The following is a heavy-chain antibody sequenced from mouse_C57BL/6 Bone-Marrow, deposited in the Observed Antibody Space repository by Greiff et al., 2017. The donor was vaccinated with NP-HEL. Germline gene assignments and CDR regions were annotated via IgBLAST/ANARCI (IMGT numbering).Heavy chain of an antibody. V-gene: IGHV5-16*01. CDR1: GFTFSDYY. J-gene: IGHJ2*01. D-gene: IGHD1-1*01. CDR2: INYDGSST. CDR3: ARDYGSSHFDY. Sequence: DVMLVESEGGLVQPGSSMKLSCTASGFTFSDYYMAWVRQVPEKGLEWVANINYDGSSTYYLDSLKSRFIISRDNAKNILYLRMSSLKSEDTATYYCARDYGSSHFDYWGQGTTLTVSS.